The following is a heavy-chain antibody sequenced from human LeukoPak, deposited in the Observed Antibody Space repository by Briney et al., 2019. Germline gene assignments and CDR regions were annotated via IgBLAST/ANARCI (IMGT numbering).Heavy chain of an antibody. V-gene: IGHV4-30-2*01. CDR3: ARENRCSSTSCYYNWFDP. J-gene: IGHJ5*02. Sequence: SETLSLTCAVSGGSISSGGYSWSWIRQPPGKGLEWIGYIYHSGSTYYNPSLKSRVTISVDRSKNQFSLKLSPVTAADTAVYYCARENRCSSTSCYYNWFDPWGQGTLVTVSS. D-gene: IGHD2-2*01. CDR1: GGSISSGGYS. CDR2: IYHSGST.